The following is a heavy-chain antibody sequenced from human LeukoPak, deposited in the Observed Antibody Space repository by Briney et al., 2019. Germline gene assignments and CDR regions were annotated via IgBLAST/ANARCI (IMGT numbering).Heavy chain of an antibody. Sequence: PGGSLRLSCAASGFTFDRYTMYWVRQPPGKGLEWVSLITRDGGGTYYADSVKGRFTISRDNSKNTLYLQMNSLGAEDTAVYYCAKSVAVSYYFDYWGQGTLVTVSS. J-gene: IGHJ4*02. CDR3: AKSVAVSYYFDY. D-gene: IGHD4-23*01. CDR2: ITRDGGGT. V-gene: IGHV3-43*01. CDR1: GFTFDRYT.